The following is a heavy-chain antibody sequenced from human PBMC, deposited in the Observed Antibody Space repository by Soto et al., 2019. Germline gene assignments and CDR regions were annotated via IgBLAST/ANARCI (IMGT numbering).Heavy chain of an antibody. D-gene: IGHD3-9*01. J-gene: IGHJ4*02. Sequence: ASVKVSCXASGYTFTSYAMHWVRQAPGQGLEWMGWINACNGNTKYAQKFQGRVTMTTDTSTSTAYMELRSLRPDDTAVYYCARGYYDILTGLDYWGQGTLVTVSS. CDR3: ARGYYDILTGLDY. CDR1: GYTFTSYA. V-gene: IGHV1-3*01. CDR2: INACNGNT.